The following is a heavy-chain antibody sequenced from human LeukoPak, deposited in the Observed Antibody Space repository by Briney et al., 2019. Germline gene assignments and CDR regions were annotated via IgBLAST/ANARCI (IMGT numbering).Heavy chain of an antibody. CDR1: GFTLSDNY. Sequence: PGGSLRLSCAPSGFTLSDNYMSWLRQAPGRGLEWVSIIYSGGSRYYADSVKGRFTISRDNSNNTVYLQMNSLRVEDTAVYYCANSIRYSSSWYSFDYWDQGTLVTVSS. V-gene: IGHV3-66*01. CDR3: ANSIRYSSSWYSFDY. D-gene: IGHD6-13*01. J-gene: IGHJ4*02. CDR2: IYSGGSR.